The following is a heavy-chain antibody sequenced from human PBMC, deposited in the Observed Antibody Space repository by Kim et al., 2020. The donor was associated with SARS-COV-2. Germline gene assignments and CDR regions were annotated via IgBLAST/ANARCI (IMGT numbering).Heavy chain of an antibody. V-gene: IGHV3-21*01. D-gene: IGHD2-8*01. J-gene: IGHJ5*02. Sequence: DSVKGRFTISRDNAKNSLYLQMNSLRAEDTAVYYCARVMVYAIRNNWFDPWGQGTLVTVSS. CDR3: ARVMVYAIRNNWFDP.